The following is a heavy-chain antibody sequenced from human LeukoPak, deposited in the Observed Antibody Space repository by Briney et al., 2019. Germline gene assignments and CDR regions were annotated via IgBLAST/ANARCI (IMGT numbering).Heavy chain of an antibody. CDR2: IKSEIDGGAT. V-gene: IGHV3-15*07. CDR3: TTGGSVIVAGTRAFDI. Sequence: GGSLRLSCAASGFTFSYTWMNWVRQAPGKGLEWVGRIKSEIDGGATDYAAPVQGRFTISRDDSQATLYLQMNSQKTEDTAVYYCTTGGSVIVAGTRAFDIWGQGTMVTVSS. D-gene: IGHD5-12*01. CDR1: GFTFSYTW. J-gene: IGHJ3*02.